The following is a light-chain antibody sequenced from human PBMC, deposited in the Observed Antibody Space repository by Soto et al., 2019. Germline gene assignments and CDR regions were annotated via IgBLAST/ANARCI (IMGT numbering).Light chain of an antibody. J-gene: IGLJ1*01. CDR3: AAWDDSLNGPYV. V-gene: IGLV1-44*01. Sequence: QSVLTQPPSASGTPGQRVTISCSGSSSNIGSNTVNWYQQLPGTAPKLLIYSNNQRPPGVPDRFSGSKSGTPASLAISGLQSEDEADYYCAAWDDSLNGPYVFGTGTKVTVL. CDR2: SNN. CDR1: SSNIGSNT.